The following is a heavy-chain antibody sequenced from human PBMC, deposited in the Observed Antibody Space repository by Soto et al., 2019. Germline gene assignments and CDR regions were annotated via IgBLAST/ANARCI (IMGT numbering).Heavy chain of an antibody. CDR3: TTGLDYYDSSGYLPFDY. D-gene: IGHD3-22*01. Sequence: PGGSLRLSCAASGFTFSDAWMNWVRQAPGRGLEWVGRIKSKTDGGTTDYAAPVKGRFTISRDDSKNTLYLQMNSLKTEDTAVYYCTTGLDYYDSSGYLPFDYWGQGTLVTVSS. CDR1: GFTFSDAW. V-gene: IGHV3-15*07. J-gene: IGHJ4*02. CDR2: IKSKTDGGTT.